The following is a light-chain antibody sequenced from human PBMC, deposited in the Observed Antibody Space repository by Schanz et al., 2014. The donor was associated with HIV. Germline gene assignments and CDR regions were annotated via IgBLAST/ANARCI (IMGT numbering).Light chain of an antibody. CDR1: TSNIGAGFH. CDR2: DTN. Sequence: QSVLTQPPSASGTPGQRVTISCTGGTSNIGAGFHVHWYQQVPGAAPKLLIFDTNNRPSGVPDRFSGSKSGPSASLAITGLQAEDEADYFCQSYDRGLNAVVFGGGTKLTVL. J-gene: IGLJ2*01. CDR3: QSYDRGLNAVV. V-gene: IGLV1-40*01.